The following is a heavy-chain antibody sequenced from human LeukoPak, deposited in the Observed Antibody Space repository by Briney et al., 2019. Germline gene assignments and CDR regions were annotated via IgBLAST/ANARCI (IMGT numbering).Heavy chain of an antibody. J-gene: IGHJ4*02. CDR1: GGSFSGYY. Sequence: KASETLSLTCAVYGGSFSGYYWSWIRQPPGKGLEWIGEINHSGSTNYNPSLKSRVTISVDTSKNQFSLKLSSVTAADTAVYYCARTSGSYPYYFDYWGQGTLVTVSS. D-gene: IGHD1-26*01. CDR3: ARTSGSYPYYFDY. CDR2: INHSGST. V-gene: IGHV4-34*01.